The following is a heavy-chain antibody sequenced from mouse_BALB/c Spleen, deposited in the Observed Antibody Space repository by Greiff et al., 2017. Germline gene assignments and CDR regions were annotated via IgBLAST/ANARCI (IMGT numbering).Heavy chain of an antibody. CDR2: IWTGGGT. V-gene: IGHV2-9-2*01. J-gene: IGHJ1*01. CDR1: GFSLTSYD. CDR3: VRDDYGSSAWYFDV. D-gene: IGHD1-1*01. Sequence: VHLVESGPGLVAPSQSLSITCTVSGFSLTSYDISWIRQPPGKGLEWLGVIWTGGGTNYNSAFMSRLSISKDNSKSQVFLKMNSLQTDDTAIYYCVRDDYGSSAWYFDVWGAGTTVTVSS.